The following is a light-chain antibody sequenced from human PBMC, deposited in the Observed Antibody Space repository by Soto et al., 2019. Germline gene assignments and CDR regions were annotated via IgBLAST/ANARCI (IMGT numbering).Light chain of an antibody. CDR1: RSINTY. J-gene: IGKJ1*01. CDR2: SAS. Sequence: DIQMTQSPSSLSASVGDRVSITCRSSRSINTYVNWYQQRPGKAPELLIYSASNLHTGVPSRFSGSGSGTDFTFTINNLLPEDFAIYYCQQTYSTPRTFGQGTKLDI. CDR3: QQTYSTPRT. V-gene: IGKV1-39*01.